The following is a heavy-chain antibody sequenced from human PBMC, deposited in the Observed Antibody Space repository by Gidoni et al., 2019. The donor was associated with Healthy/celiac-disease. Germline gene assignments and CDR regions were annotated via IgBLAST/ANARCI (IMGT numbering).Heavy chain of an antibody. CDR2: MNRDGSST. V-gene: IGHV3-74*01. J-gene: IGHJ4*02. Sequence: EVQLVESGGGLVQPGGSLRLSCAASGFTFSSYWMHWVRHAPGKGLVWVSRMNRDGSSTSYADSVKGRFTISRDNAKNTLYLQMNSLRAEDTAVYYCARDPYDFWSGTLDYWGQGTLVTVSS. CDR3: ARDPYDFWSGTLDY. CDR1: GFTFSSYW. D-gene: IGHD3-3*01.